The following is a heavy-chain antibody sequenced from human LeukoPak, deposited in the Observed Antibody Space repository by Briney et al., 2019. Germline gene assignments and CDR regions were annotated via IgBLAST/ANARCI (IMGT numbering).Heavy chain of an antibody. CDR2: IISSSSYI. J-gene: IGHJ4*02. V-gene: IGHV3-21*01. CDR3: ARTGVLRFLEWLFSPLFAY. CDR1: GFTFSSDS. D-gene: IGHD3-3*01. Sequence: GSLRLSCAASGFTFSSDSMNWVRQAPGKGREWGASIISSSSYIYYADSVKGRFTISRDNAKNSLYRQMNSLRAEDTAVYYCARTGVLRFLEWLFSPLFAYWGQGTLVTVSS.